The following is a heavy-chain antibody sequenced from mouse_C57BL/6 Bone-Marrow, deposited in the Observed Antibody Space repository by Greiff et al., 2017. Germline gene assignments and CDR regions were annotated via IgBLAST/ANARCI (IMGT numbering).Heavy chain of an antibody. D-gene: IGHD2-3*01. CDR1: GYTFTNYW. CDR2: IYPGGGYT. J-gene: IGHJ2*01. Sequence: QVQLQQSGAELVRPGTSVKMSCKASGYTFTNYWKGWAKQRPGHGLEWIGDIYPGGGYTNYNEKFKGKATLTADKSSSTAYMQFSSLTSEDSAIYYCARAGDGYPFFDFWGQGATLTVSS. V-gene: IGHV1-63*01. CDR3: ARAGDGYPFFDF.